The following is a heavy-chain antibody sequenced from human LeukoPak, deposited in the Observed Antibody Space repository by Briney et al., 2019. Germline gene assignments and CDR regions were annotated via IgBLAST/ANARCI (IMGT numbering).Heavy chain of an antibody. CDR3: ARGYSSDWSLWD. CDR1: GLTFRSYE. D-gene: IGHD6-13*01. Sequence: PGGSLRLSCTASGLTFRSYEMNWVRQAPGQGLEWVSVIYSDGSTYYVDSVKGRFTISRQSSENTLYLQMNSLRAEDTAVYYCARGYSSDWSLWDWGQGTLVTVSS. J-gene: IGHJ4*02. CDR2: IYSDGST. V-gene: IGHV3-53*04.